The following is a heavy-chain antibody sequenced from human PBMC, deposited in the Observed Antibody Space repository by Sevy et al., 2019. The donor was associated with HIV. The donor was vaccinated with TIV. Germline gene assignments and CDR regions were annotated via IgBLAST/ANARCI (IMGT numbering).Heavy chain of an antibody. D-gene: IGHD3-16*01. Sequence: GGSLRLSCAASGFSFSANWMNWVRQAPGKGLEWVANIKGDGSDKHYADSVEGRFTISRDNAKNVLYLQMNSLGVEDTADYYCAHETFGRFESWGQGTLVTVSS. J-gene: IGHJ4*02. CDR1: GFSFSANW. CDR3: AHETFGRFES. V-gene: IGHV3-7*01. CDR2: IKGDGSDK.